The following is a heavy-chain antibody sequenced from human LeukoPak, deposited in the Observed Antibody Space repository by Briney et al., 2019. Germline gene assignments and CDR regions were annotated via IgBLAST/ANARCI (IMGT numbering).Heavy chain of an antibody. D-gene: IGHD6-13*01. V-gene: IGHV3-33*01. CDR1: GLTFSSYG. CDR3: ASAAGPFDN. J-gene: IGHJ4*02. CDR2: IWFDGSIK. Sequence: TGGSLRLSCAASGLTFSSYGMHWVRQAPGKGLEWVAVIWFDGSIKYYADSVKGRFTISRDNSINTLYLQMNSLRAEDTAVYYCASAAGPFDNWGQGTLVTVSS.